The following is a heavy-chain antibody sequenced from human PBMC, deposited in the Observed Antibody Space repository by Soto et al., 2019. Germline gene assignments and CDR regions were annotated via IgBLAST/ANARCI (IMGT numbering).Heavy chain of an antibody. CDR3: ATVGNDYGDFGNFDC. CDR2: FDLDEGET. CDR1: GYRLTELS. D-gene: IGHD4-17*01. Sequence: ASVKVSCKVSGYRLTELSMRWVRQAPGKGLEWMGGFDLDEGETIYAQKFQGRVTMTEDTSTDTAYMEVRSLGSEDTAVYFCATVGNDYGDFGNFDCWGQGTLVTVSS. J-gene: IGHJ4*02. V-gene: IGHV1-24*01.